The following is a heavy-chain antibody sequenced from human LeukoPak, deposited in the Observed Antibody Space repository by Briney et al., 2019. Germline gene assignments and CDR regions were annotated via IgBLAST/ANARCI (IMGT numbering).Heavy chain of an antibody. Sequence: GGSLRLSCAASGFTFSSYWMHWVRQAPGKGLVWVSRINSDGSSTSYADSVKGRFTISRDNAKNTLYLQMNRLRAEDTAVYYCAREEGRWLPLDYWGQGTLVTVSS. CDR2: INSDGSST. J-gene: IGHJ4*02. V-gene: IGHV3-74*01. CDR3: AREEGRWLPLDY. CDR1: GFTFSSYW. D-gene: IGHD5-24*01.